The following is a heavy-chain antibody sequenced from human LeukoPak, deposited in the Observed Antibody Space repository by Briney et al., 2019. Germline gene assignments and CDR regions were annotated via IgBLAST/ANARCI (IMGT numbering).Heavy chain of an antibody. CDR3: ARDRPGGSSLDY. J-gene: IGHJ4*02. CDR1: GGSISSYY. D-gene: IGHD6-13*01. V-gene: IGHV4-59*01. Sequence: PSETLSLTCTVSGGSISSYYWSWIRQPPGKGLEWIGYIYYSGSTNYNPSLKSRVTISVDTSKNQFSLKLSSVTAADTAVYYCARDRPGGSSLDYWGQGTLVTVSS. CDR2: IYYSGST.